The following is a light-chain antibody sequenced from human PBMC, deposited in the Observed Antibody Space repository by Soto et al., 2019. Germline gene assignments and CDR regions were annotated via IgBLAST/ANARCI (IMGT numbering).Light chain of an antibody. CDR3: LLYAGICTVL. Sequence: QSALTQPRSVSGSPGQSVTISCTGSHTNVGNHDFVSWFQHYPGVAPKLVIFDIYQRPPGVPDRFSGSKSGNTASLTIAGLHGDDEAYYYGLLYAGICTVLFGGGTKLTVL. V-gene: IGLV2-11*01. CDR1: HTNVGNHDF. CDR2: DIY. J-gene: IGLJ2*01.